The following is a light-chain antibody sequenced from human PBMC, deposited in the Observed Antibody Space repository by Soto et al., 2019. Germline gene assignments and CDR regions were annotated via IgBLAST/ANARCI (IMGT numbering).Light chain of an antibody. Sequence: ELVLTQSPGTLSLSPGETAALSCRASQVVSSAYLAWYQQKPGQAPRLLIHDASSRTPCLPDRFSGSGSVTDFTLTSTSLEPEVSAVYYCLQYGSSLTFGGGPKVEMK. CDR1: QVVSSAY. J-gene: IGKJ4*01. CDR2: DAS. V-gene: IGKV3-20*01. CDR3: LQYGSSLT.